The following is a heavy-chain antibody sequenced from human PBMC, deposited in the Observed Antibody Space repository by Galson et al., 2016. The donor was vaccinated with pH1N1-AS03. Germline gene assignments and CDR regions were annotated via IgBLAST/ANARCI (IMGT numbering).Heavy chain of an antibody. CDR3: AKDQSHIIPLSGALS. D-gene: IGHD3-3*01. CDR2: ISHTGENT. J-gene: IGHJ5*02. CDR1: GFTFSNLP. Sequence: SLRLSCAASGFTFSNLPMSWVRQAPGRGLEWVSAISHTGENTYFADSVKGRFTISRDNSENTLFLQMNSLRAEDTALYYCAKDQSHIIPLSGALSWGQGTLVTVSS. V-gene: IGHV3-23*01.